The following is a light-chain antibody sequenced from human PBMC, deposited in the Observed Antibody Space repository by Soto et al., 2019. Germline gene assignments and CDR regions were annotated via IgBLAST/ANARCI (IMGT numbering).Light chain of an antibody. CDR2: EVN. CDR3: SSYAGTTNV. V-gene: IGLV2-8*01. CDR1: SSDVGGYNY. Sequence: QSALSHPPSASGSPGHSVAISCTGTSSDVGGYNYVSWYQQHPGKAPKLMIYEVNKRPSGVPDRFSGSKSGSTASLTVSGLQAEHEAHYYCSSYAGTTNVFGTGTKVTVL. J-gene: IGLJ1*01.